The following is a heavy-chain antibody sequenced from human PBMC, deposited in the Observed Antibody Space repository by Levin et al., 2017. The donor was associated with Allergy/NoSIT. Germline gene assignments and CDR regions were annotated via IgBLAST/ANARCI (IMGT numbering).Heavy chain of an antibody. J-gene: IGHJ4*02. CDR2: ISGSGTST. V-gene: IGHV3-23*01. D-gene: IGHD1-26*01. Sequence: GESLKISCAASGFTFSSYAMNWVRQAPGKGLEWVSAISGSGTSTYYADSVKGRFTISRDNSKNTLYLQMSSLRAEDTAVYYCAKDHLPFSGSPGGFDYWGQGTLVTVSS. CDR1: GFTFSSYA. CDR3: AKDHLPFSGSPGGFDY.